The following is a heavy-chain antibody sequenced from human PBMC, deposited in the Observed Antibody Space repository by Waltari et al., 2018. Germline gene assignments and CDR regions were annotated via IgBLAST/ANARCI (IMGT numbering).Heavy chain of an antibody. D-gene: IGHD5-12*01. V-gene: IGHV4-59*01. Sequence: QVQLQESGPGLVEPSETLSLTCTVSGGSISSYYWSWIRQTPGKGLEWIGYIYYSGSTNYHSALKSRVTISVDTSKNQFSLKLSSVTAADTAVYYCARAGDISVATSFDYWGQGTLVTVSS. CDR3: ARAGDISVATSFDY. CDR2: IYYSGST. J-gene: IGHJ4*02. CDR1: GGSISSYY.